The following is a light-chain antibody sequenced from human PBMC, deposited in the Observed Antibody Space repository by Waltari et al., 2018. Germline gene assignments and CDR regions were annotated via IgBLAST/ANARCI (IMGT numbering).Light chain of an antibody. CDR2: AAT. Sequence: DIQMTQSPSSLSASVGDRVSITRRASQSISIYLNWYQQKPGTAPKLLIYAATSLQSGVPSRFSGSGSGTDFTLSISSLQPEDFATYYCQQSYSTFSITFGQGTRLEIK. CDR1: QSISIY. J-gene: IGKJ5*01. CDR3: QQSYSTFSIT. V-gene: IGKV1-39*01.